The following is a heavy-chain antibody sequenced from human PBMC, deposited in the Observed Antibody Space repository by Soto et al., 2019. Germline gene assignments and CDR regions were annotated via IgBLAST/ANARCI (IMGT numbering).Heavy chain of an antibody. CDR1: GGSISSYY. CDR2: IYYSGST. V-gene: IGHV4-59*08. CDR3: ARHFPGPRVEYQLPRPYYYYYGMDV. D-gene: IGHD2-2*01. J-gene: IGHJ6*02. Sequence: SETLSLTCTVSGGSISSYYWSLIRQPPGKGLEWIGYIYYSGSTNYNPSLKSRVTISVDTSKNQFSLKLSSVTAADTAVYYCARHFPGPRVEYQLPRPYYYYYGMDVWGQGTTVTVSS.